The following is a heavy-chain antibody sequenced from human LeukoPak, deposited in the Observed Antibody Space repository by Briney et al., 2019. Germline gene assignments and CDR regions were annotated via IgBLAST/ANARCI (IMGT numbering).Heavy chain of an antibody. V-gene: IGHV4-30-4*08. J-gene: IGHJ5*02. D-gene: IGHD6-13*01. CDR3: ARDIAAAGNNWFDR. CDR1: GGSISSGDYY. Sequence: SETLSLTCTVSGGSISSGDYYWSWLRQPPGKGLEWLAHIFYSGSTYYNPTLKSRFPITVATSKYQFSLEVSSVPAAPTALYSCARDIAAAGNNWFDRWGQGTLVTVAS. CDR2: IFYSGST.